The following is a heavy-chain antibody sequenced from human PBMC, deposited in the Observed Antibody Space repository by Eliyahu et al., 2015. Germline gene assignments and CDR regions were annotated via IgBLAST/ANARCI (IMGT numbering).Heavy chain of an antibody. D-gene: IGHD2-2*01. J-gene: IGHJ6*02. V-gene: IGHV3-7*01. CDR1: GFXFSSYW. Sequence: EVQLVESGGGLVQPGXSLRLSCXASGFXFSSYWXXXVRQAPGKGXEWVANIKQDGSEKYYVDSVKGRFIISRDNAKNSLYLQMNSLRAEDTAVYYCARAVMPGYYYGMDVWGQGTTVTVSS. CDR2: IKQDGSEK. CDR3: ARAVMPGYYYGMDV.